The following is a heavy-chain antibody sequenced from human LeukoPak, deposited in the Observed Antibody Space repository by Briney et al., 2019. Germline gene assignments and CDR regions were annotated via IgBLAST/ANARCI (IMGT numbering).Heavy chain of an antibody. D-gene: IGHD5-12*01. V-gene: IGHV5-51*01. J-gene: IGHJ4*02. Sequence: GESLKISCKGSGYTFSNFWIGWVRQKPRKGLEFMGVIYPGDSDTAYSPSFQGQVTVSADRSIRTTYLQWTSLEASDSAIYYCARGRGGYSGYENFDYWGQGTMVTVS. CDR3: ARGRGGYSGYENFDY. CDR2: IYPGDSDT. CDR1: GYTFSNFW.